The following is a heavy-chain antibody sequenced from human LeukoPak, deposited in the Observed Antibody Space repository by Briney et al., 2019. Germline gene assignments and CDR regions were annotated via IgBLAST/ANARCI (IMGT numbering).Heavy chain of an antibody. CDR2: IRSKTDGGTT. Sequence: GGSLRLSCAASGFTFSSYAMSWVRQAPGKGLEWVGRIRSKTDGGTTDYAAPVKGRFTISRDDSKNTLYLQMNSLKTEDTAVYYCTTAGLRFVAWSWGQETLVTVSS. CDR1: GFTFSSYA. D-gene: IGHD3-3*01. J-gene: IGHJ5*02. V-gene: IGHV3-15*01. CDR3: TTAGLRFVAWS.